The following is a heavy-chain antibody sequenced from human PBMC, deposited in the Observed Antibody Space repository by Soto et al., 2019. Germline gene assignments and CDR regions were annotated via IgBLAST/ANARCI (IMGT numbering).Heavy chain of an antibody. V-gene: IGHV3-15*07. J-gene: IGHJ6*02. CDR2: IKSKTDGGTT. Sequence: PGGSLRLSCAASGFTFSNAWMNWVRQAPGKGLEWVGRIKSKTDGGTTDYAAPVKGRFTISRDDSKNTLYLQMNSLKTEDTAVYYCTTKDLGYCSSTSCYMVDYYYGMDVWGQGTTVTVSS. CDR1: GFTFSNAW. CDR3: TTKDLGYCSSTSCYMVDYYYGMDV. D-gene: IGHD2-2*02.